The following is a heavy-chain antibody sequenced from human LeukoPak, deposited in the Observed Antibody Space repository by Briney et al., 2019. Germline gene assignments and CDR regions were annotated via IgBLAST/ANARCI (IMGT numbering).Heavy chain of an antibody. V-gene: IGHV4-30-4*07. Sequence: SETLSLTCAVSGGSISGGGYSWSWIRQPPGKGLEWIGYIFYSGTTYYNPSLKSRITISVDTSKNQFSLKLSSVTAADTAVYYCARATAGTTLFEGIDYWGQGTLVTVSS. J-gene: IGHJ4*02. CDR1: GGSISGGGYS. D-gene: IGHD1-1*01. CDR3: ARATAGTTLFEGIDY. CDR2: IFYSGTT.